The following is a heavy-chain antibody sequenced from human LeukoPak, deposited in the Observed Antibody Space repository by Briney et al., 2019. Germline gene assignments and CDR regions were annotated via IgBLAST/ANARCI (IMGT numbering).Heavy chain of an antibody. CDR3: ARVSRGGTDY. V-gene: IGHV1-69*13. CDR2: IIPLFGTP. CDR1: GYTFTSYA. Sequence: ASVKVSCKASGYTFTSYAMHWVRQAPGQRLEWMGGIIPLFGTPNYAQKFQGRVTITADESTSTAYMELSSLRSEDTAVYYCARVSRGGTDYWGQGTLVTVSS. J-gene: IGHJ4*02. D-gene: IGHD3-16*01.